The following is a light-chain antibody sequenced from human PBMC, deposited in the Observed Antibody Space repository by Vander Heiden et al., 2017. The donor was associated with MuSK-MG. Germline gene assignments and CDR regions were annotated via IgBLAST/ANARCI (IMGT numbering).Light chain of an antibody. CDR1: SLRSYY. CDR2: GKN. V-gene: IGLV3-19*01. CDR3: NSRDSSSNPLYV. Sequence: RAVTITCQGDSLRSYYASWYQQRPGQAPVLVIYGKNNRPSGIPDRFSGSSSGNTASLTITGAQAEDEADYYCNSRDSSSNPLYVFGAGTKVTVL. J-gene: IGLJ1*01.